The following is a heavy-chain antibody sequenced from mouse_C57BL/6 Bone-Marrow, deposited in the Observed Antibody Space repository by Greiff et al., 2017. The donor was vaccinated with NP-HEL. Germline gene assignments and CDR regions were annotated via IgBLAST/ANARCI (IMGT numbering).Heavy chain of an antibody. D-gene: IGHD1-1*01. V-gene: IGHV1-18*01. Sequence: EVQLHQSGPELVKPGASVKIPCKASGYTFTDYNMDWVKQSHGKSLEWIGDINPNNGGTIYNQKFKGKATLTVDKSSSTAYMELRSLTSEDTAVYYWARELSYYYGSSDRYFDVWGTGTTVTVSS. J-gene: IGHJ1*03. CDR1: GYTFTDYN. CDR2: INPNNGGT. CDR3: ARELSYYYGSSDRYFDV.